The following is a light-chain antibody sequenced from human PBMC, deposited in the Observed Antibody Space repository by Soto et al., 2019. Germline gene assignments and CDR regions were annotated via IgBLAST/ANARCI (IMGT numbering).Light chain of an antibody. Sequence: EIVLTQSPGTLSLSPGDRATLSCRASQSVSGTYLAWYQQKPGQDPRLLIYGASSRATGIPDRFSGGGSGSDFTLTISSLEPEDFAVYYCQHYGTSPLATFGPGTKVDI. CDR3: QHYGTSPLAT. CDR2: GAS. CDR1: QSVSGTY. V-gene: IGKV3-20*01. J-gene: IGKJ3*01.